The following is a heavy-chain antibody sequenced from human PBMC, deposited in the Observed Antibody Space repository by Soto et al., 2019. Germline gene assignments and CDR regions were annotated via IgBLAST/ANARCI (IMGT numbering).Heavy chain of an antibody. CDR3: AREGVWGSYRSFYFDY. Sequence: SETLSLTCTVSGGSISSYYWSWIRQPPGKGLEWIGYIYYSGSTNYNPPLKSRVTISVDTSKNQFSLKLSSVTAADTTVYYCAREGVWGSYRSFYFDYWGQGTLVTVSS. D-gene: IGHD3-16*02. CDR1: GGSISSYY. CDR2: IYYSGST. V-gene: IGHV4-59*01. J-gene: IGHJ4*02.